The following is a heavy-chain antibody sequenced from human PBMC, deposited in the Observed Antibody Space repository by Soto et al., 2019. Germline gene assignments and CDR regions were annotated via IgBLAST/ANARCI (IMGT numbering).Heavy chain of an antibody. V-gene: IGHV1-46*01. CDR3: ARQGYDFWSGYYKNWFDP. D-gene: IGHD3-3*01. CDR1: GYTFTSYY. J-gene: IGHJ5*02. Sequence: GASVKVSCKASGYTFTSYYMHWVRQAPGQGLEWMGIINPSGGSTSYARKFQGRVTMTRDTSTSTVYMELSSLRSEDTAVYYCARQGYDFWSGYYKNWFDPWGQGALVTVSS. CDR2: INPSGGST.